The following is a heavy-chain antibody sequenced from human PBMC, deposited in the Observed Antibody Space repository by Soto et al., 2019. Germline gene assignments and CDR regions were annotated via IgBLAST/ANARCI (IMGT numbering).Heavy chain of an antibody. V-gene: IGHV3-11*05. CDR2: ISGSSSYT. J-gene: IGHJ4*02. CDR1: GFIFSNFA. CDR3: ARESHTIHLGELLPGPIDY. Sequence: PGGSLRLSCAASGFIFSNFAMYWVRQAPGKGLEWVSYISGSSSYTSYADSVKGRFTISRDNAKNSVYLQMNSLRAEDTAVYFRARESHTIHLGELLPGPIDYWGQGTLVTVSS. D-gene: IGHD3-16*01.